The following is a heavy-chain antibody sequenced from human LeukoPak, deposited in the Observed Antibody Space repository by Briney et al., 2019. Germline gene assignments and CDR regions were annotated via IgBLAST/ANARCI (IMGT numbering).Heavy chain of an antibody. CDR3: AKDGLLSGYFDY. CDR1: GFTFSSYG. J-gene: IGHJ4*02. D-gene: IGHD2-2*01. V-gene: IGHV3-23*01. CDR2: ISGSGGST. Sequence: HPGGSLRLSCAASGFTFSSYGMSWVRQAPGKGLEWVSAISGSGGSTYYADSVKGRFTISRDNSKNTLCLQMNSLRAEDTAVYYCAKDGLLSGYFDYWGQGTLVTVSS.